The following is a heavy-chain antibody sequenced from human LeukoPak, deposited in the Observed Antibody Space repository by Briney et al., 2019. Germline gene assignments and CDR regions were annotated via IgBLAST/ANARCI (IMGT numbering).Heavy chain of an antibody. V-gene: IGHV5-51*01. CDR2: IYPGDSDT. CDR1: GYSFTSYW. J-gene: IGHJ4*02. D-gene: IGHD4-17*01. Sequence: GESLKISCKGSGYSFTSYWIGWVRQMPGKGLEWMGIIYPGDSDTRYSPSFQGQVTISADKSISTAYLRWSSLKASDTAMYYCARLDDYGDYVIDYWGRGTLVTVSS. CDR3: ARLDDYGDYVIDY.